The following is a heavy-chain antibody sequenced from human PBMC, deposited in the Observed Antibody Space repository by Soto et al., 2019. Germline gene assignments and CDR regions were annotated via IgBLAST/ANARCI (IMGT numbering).Heavy chain of an antibody. CDR1: GGSISSGGYY. Sequence: PSETLSLTCTVSGGSISSGGYYWSWIRQHPGKGLEWIGYIYYSGSTYYNPSLKSRVTISVDTSKNQFSLKLSSVTAADTAVYYCASTNNLSSSSYYYYYGMDVWGQGTTVTVSS. J-gene: IGHJ6*02. D-gene: IGHD6-6*01. V-gene: IGHV4-31*03. CDR3: ASTNNLSSSSYYYYYGMDV. CDR2: IYYSGST.